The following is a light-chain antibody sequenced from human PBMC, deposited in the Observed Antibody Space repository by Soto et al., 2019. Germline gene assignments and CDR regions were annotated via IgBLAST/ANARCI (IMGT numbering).Light chain of an antibody. J-gene: IGKJ4*01. CDR3: HQYNSWPLA. Sequence: EIVVTQSPATLSVSPGDRVTLSCRASQSVRSNSAWYQQKPGQAPRLLIYGASIRATGIPARFSGSGYGTEFTLTISSLQSEDFAVYYCHQYNSWPLAFGGGTKVDNK. CDR1: QSVRSN. V-gene: IGKV3-15*01. CDR2: GAS.